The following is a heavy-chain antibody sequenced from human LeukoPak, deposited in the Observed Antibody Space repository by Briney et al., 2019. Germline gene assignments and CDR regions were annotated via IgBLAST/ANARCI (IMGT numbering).Heavy chain of an antibody. D-gene: IGHD6-13*01. CDR1: GYTFTSYG. J-gene: IGHJ4*02. V-gene: IGHV1-46*01. CDR2: INPSGGST. CDR3: AIFIAAARY. Sequence: ASVKVSCKASGYTFTSYGISWVRQAPGQGLEWMGIINPSGGSTSYAQKFQGRVTMTRDTSTSTVYMELSSLRSEDTAVYYCAIFIAAARYWGQGTLVTVSS.